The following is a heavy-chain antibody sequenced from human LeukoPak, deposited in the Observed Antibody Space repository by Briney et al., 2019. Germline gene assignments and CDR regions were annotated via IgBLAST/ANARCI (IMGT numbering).Heavy chain of an antibody. CDR2: IKQDGSEK. CDR1: GFTFSSYW. CDR3: ARVEAGPAAQMGLYYYYYMDV. V-gene: IGHV3-7*01. J-gene: IGHJ6*03. D-gene: IGHD2-2*01. Sequence: GGSLRLSCAASGFTFSSYWMSWVRQAPGKGLEWVANIKQDGSEKYYVDSVKGRFTISRDNAKNSLYLQMNSLRAEDTAVYYCARVEAGPAAQMGLYYYYYMDVWGKGTTVTVSS.